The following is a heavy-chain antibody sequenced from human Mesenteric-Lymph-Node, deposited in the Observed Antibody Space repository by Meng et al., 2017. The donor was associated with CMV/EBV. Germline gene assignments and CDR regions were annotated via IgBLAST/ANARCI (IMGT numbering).Heavy chain of an antibody. CDR2: ISSDGSTI. V-gene: IGHV3-48*01. CDR1: GFTFDDYG. Sequence: GESLKISCAASGFTFDDYGMSWVRQAPGKGLEWVSYISSDGSTIYYGDSVKGRFTISRDNSKNTLYLQMNSLRAEDTAVYYCARGSTSGFGLDYWGQGTLVTVSS. D-gene: IGHD2-2*01. CDR3: ARGSTSGFGLDY. J-gene: IGHJ4*02.